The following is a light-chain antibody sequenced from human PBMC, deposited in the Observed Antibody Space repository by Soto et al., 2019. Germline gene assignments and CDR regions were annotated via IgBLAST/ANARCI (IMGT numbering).Light chain of an antibody. CDR3: SSYTSGSTWV. CDR2: DVS. Sequence: QSALTQTASVSGSPGQSITISCTGTSSDVGGYNYVSWYQQHPGKAPKLMIYDVSNRPSGVSNRFSGSKSGNTASLTISGLKAEDEADYYCSSYTSGSTWVFGGGTKLTVL. V-gene: IGLV2-14*01. CDR1: SSDVGGYNY. J-gene: IGLJ3*02.